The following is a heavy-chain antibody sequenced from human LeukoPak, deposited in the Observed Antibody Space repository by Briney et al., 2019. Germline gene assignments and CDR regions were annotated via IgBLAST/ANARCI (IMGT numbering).Heavy chain of an antibody. Sequence: GASVKVSCKASGGTFSSYAISWVRQAPGQGLEWMGRIIPIFGTANYAQKFQGRVTITTDESTSTAYTELSSLRSEDTAVYYCARVRDFSWHYFDYWGQGTLVTVPS. D-gene: IGHD2-15*01. CDR1: GGTFSSYA. CDR2: IIPIFGTA. V-gene: IGHV1-69*05. CDR3: ARVRDFSWHYFDY. J-gene: IGHJ4*02.